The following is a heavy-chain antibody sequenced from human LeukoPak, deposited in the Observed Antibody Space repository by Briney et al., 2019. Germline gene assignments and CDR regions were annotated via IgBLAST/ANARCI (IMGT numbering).Heavy chain of an antibody. CDR3: ARVLSSRSCSGGSCYGSVRDY. CDR1: GGSFSGYY. V-gene: IGHV4-34*01. CDR2: INHSGST. D-gene: IGHD2-15*01. Sequence: SETLSLTCAVYGGSFSGYYWSWIRQPPGKGLEWIGEINHSGSTNYNPSLKSRVTISVGTSKNQFSLKLSSVTAADTAVYYCARVLSSRSCSGGSCYGSVRDYWGQGTLVTVSS. J-gene: IGHJ4*02.